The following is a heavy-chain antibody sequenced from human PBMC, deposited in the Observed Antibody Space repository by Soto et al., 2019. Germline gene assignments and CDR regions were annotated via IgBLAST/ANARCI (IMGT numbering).Heavy chain of an antibody. CDR3: ARGRDGHNSYNFDH. Sequence: SVKVSCKASGVSFSNFAMSWLRQAPGQGLEWIGSFIPVIDTAKYAQKLQGRVTITADESTRTAYMELTSLRSEDTAVYYCARGRDGHNSYNFDHWRQGTLVTVSS. D-gene: IGHD1-1*01. CDR1: GVSFSNFA. V-gene: IGHV1-69*11. CDR2: FIPVIDTA. J-gene: IGHJ4*02.